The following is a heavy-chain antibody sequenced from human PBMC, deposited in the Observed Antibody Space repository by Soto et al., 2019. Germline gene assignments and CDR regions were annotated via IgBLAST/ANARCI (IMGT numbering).Heavy chain of an antibody. V-gene: IGHV4-31*03. J-gene: IGHJ6*04. CDR2: IYYGDWTT. CDR3: ARVFTRSHYYDGMGV. Sequence: QVRLQESGPGLVKPSQTLSLTCTVSGGSISGGGYSWNWIRQHPGKGLEWIGNIYYGDWTTSFNPSLNTRLTISVVTFKNQSSLRFTSVTAAETPLYYFARVFTRSHYYDGMGVWCIGTRVTVSS. D-gene: IGHD3-22*01. CDR1: GGSISGGGYS.